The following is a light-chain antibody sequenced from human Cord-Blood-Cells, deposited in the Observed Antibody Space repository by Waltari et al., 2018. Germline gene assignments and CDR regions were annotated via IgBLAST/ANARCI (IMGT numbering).Light chain of an antibody. Sequence: EIVLTQSQATLCLHPGERATLSCRASQSVCRYLAWYQQKPGQAHRLLIYDASTRATGIPARFSGSGSGTDLPLTISSLEPEDVAVDDCQRRNNWPPRLTFGGGTKVEIK. CDR1: QSVCRY. CDR2: DAS. J-gene: IGKJ4*02. V-gene: IGKV3-11*01. CDR3: QRRNNWPPRLT.